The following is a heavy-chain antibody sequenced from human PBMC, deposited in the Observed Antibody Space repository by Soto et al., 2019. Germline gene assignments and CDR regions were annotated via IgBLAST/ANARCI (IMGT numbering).Heavy chain of an antibody. Sequence: ASVKVSCKASGYTFSHHGFSWVRQAPGQGLEWMGWISAYNGNTNYAQKLQGRVTMTTDTSTSTAYMELRSLRSDDTAVYYCARDRRNPNWFDPWGQGTLVTVSS. CDR1: GYTFSHHG. CDR3: ARDRRNPNWFDP. J-gene: IGHJ5*02. CDR2: ISAYNGNT. V-gene: IGHV1-18*01.